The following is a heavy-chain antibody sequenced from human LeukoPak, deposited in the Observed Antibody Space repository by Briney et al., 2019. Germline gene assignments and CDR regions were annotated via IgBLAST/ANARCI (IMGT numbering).Heavy chain of an antibody. V-gene: IGHV4-59*11. Sequence: SETLSLTCTVSGGSISGRYWSWIRQSPGKGLEWIGYIYYRGNTNYNPSLKSRVTISVDTSKNQFSLRLTSVTAADTAVYYCARSYDTSGYYYYFDYWGQEPWSPSPQ. CDR1: GGSISGRY. CDR3: ARSYDTSGYYYYFDY. CDR2: IYYRGNT. D-gene: IGHD3-22*01. J-gene: IGHJ4*01.